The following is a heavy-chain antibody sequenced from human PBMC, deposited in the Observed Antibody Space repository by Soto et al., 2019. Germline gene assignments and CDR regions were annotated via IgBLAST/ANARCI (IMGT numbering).Heavy chain of an antibody. CDR2: INPKSGGT. CDR1: GYTFTGYY. CDR3: ARGANLYNYGPESAFDI. D-gene: IGHD5-18*01. Sequence: EASVKVSCKASGYTFTGYYMQWVRQAPGQGLEWMGWINPKSGGTNYAQKFQGWVTMTRDTSISTAHMELSRLRSDDTAVYYCARGANLYNYGPESAFDIWGQGTMVTVSS. V-gene: IGHV1-2*04. J-gene: IGHJ3*02.